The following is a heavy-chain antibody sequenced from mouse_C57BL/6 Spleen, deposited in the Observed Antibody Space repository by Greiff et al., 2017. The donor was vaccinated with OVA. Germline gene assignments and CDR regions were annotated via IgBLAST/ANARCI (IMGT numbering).Heavy chain of an antibody. J-gene: IGHJ4*01. CDR3: ARGSIRFYYAMDY. D-gene: IGHD1-1*01. V-gene: IGHV1-22*01. CDR1: GYTFTDYN. CDR2: INPNNGGT. Sequence: VQLKESGPELVKPGASVKMSCKASGYTFTDYNMHWVKQSHGKSLEWIGYINPNNGGTSYNQKFKGQATLTVNKASSTAYMELRNLTSEFSAVYYGARGSIRFYYAMDYWGQGPSVTVSS.